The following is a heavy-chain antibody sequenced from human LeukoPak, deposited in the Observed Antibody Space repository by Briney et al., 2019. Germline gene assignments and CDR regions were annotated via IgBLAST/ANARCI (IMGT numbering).Heavy chain of an antibody. CDR1: GGTFSSYA. J-gene: IGHJ3*02. D-gene: IGHD2-21*01. CDR3: ARDGEADPDAFDI. CDR2: IIPIFGTA. V-gene: IGHV1-69*13. Sequence: SVKVSCKASGGTFSSYAISWVRQAPGQGLEWMGGIIPIFGTANYAQKFQGRVTITADESTSTAYMELSSLRSEDAAVYYCARDGEADPDAFDIWGQGTMVTVSS.